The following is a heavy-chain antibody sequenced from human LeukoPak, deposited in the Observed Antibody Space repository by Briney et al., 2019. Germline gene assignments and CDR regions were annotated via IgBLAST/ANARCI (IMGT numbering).Heavy chain of an antibody. CDR3: ARKDYYGSGYYFDY. V-gene: IGHV3-21*04. Sequence: GGSLRLSCAASGFTFSSYSMNWVRQAPGKGLEWVSSISSSSSYIYYADSVKGRFTISRDNAKNTLYLQLNSLRAEDTAVFYCARKDYYGSGYYFDYWGLGTLVTVSS. J-gene: IGHJ4*02. CDR1: GFTFSSYS. D-gene: IGHD3-10*01. CDR2: ISSSSSYI.